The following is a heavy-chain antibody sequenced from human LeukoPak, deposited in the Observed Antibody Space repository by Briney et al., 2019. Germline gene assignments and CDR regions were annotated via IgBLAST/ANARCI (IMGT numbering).Heavy chain of an antibody. J-gene: IGHJ3*02. CDR1: GFTFSSYA. CDR2: ISYDGSNK. V-gene: IGHV3-30*04. Sequence: GGSLRLSCAASGFTFSSYAMHWVRQAPGKGLEWVAVISYDGSNKYYADSVKGRFTISRDNSKNTLYLQMNSLRAEDTAVYYCARERSHAFDIWGQGTMVTASS. CDR3: ARERSHAFDI.